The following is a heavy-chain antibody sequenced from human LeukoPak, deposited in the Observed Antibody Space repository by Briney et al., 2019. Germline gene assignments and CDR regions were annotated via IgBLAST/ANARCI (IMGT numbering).Heavy chain of an antibody. CDR3: ARCTTMYDAFDI. Sequence: GESLKISCKGPGYSFTTYWIGWVRQMPGKGLEWMGIIYPGDSDTRYSPSFQGQVTISADKSTGTAYLQWSSLKASDTAMYYCARCTTMYDAFDIWGQGTMLTVSS. D-gene: IGHD2-8*01. CDR2: IYPGDSDT. J-gene: IGHJ3*02. CDR1: GYSFTTYW. V-gene: IGHV5-51*01.